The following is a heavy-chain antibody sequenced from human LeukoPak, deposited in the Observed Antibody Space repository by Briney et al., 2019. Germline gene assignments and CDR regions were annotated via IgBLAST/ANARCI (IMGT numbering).Heavy chain of an antibody. J-gene: IGHJ4*02. Sequence: SETLSLTCTVSGGSISSSSYYWGWIRQPPGKGLEWIGEINHSGSTNYNPSLKSRVTISLDTSKSQFSLKVRYVTAADTAVYYCARGLNDSWTGENYWGQGTLVAVSS. V-gene: IGHV4-39*07. CDR1: GGSISSSSYY. CDR3: ARGLNDSWTGENY. D-gene: IGHD3-3*01. CDR2: INHSGST.